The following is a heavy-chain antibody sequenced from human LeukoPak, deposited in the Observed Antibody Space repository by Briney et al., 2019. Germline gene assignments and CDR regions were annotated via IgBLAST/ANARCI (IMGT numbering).Heavy chain of an antibody. CDR2: ISTGSNYI. CDR1: GFTFDSYS. CDR3: ARDRIYTNYYFDS. J-gene: IGHJ4*02. V-gene: IGHV3-21*01. D-gene: IGHD4-11*01. Sequence: GGSLRLSYAASGFTFDSYSMNWVRRAPGKGLQWVSSISTGSNYIYYADSVKGRFTISRDNAKNSLYLQMNSLRADDTGVYYCARDRIYTNYYFDSWGLGTLVTVSS.